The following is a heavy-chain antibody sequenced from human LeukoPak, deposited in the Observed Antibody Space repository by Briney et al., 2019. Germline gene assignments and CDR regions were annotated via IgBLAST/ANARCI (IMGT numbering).Heavy chain of an antibody. CDR1: GGSISSYY. CDR3: ARLAYCGGDCYVFDY. CDR2: IYTSGST. J-gene: IGHJ4*02. D-gene: IGHD2-21*02. Sequence: PSETLSLTCTVSGGSISSYYWSWIRQPAGKGLEWIGRIYTSGSTNYNPSLKSRVTMSVDTSKNQFSLKLSSVTAADTAVYYCARLAYCGGDCYVFDYWGQGTLVTVSS. V-gene: IGHV4-4*07.